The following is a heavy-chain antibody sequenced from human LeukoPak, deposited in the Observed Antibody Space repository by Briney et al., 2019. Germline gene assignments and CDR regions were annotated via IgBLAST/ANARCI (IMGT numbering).Heavy chain of an antibody. D-gene: IGHD2-21*02. CDR2: IYYSGST. Sequence: PSETLSLTCTVSGGSIGSHYWSWIRQPPGKGLEWIGYIYYSGSTNYNPSLKSRVTISVDTSKNQFSLKLSSVTAADTAVYYCARGGGDLRWDYYMDVWGKGTTVTVSS. CDR3: ARGGGDLRWDYYMDV. J-gene: IGHJ6*03. V-gene: IGHV4-59*11. CDR1: GGSIGSHY.